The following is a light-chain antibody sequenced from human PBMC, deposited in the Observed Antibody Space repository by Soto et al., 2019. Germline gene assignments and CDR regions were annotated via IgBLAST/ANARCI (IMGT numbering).Light chain of an antibody. Sequence: DVQVTQSLSSLPASVGNRVTINRRASQSISSWLAWYQQKPGKAPKLLIYDASSLESGVPSRFSGSGSGTEFTLTISSLQPEDFATYYCQQLNTYPLTFGQGTRLEIK. CDR2: DAS. J-gene: IGKJ5*01. CDR3: QQLNTYPLT. V-gene: IGKV1-5*01. CDR1: QSISSW.